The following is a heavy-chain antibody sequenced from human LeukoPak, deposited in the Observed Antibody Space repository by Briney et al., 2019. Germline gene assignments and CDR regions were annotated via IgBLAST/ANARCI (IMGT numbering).Heavy chain of an antibody. J-gene: IGHJ4*02. Sequence: PSETLSLTCTVSGGSISSYYWSWIRQPPGKGLEWIGYIYYSGSTNYNPSLKSRVTISVDTSKNQFSLKLSSVTAADTAVYYCARGNYYDSSGDYWGQGTLVTVSS. CDR3: ARGNYYDSSGDY. CDR1: GGSISSYY. V-gene: IGHV4-59*01. CDR2: IYYSGST. D-gene: IGHD3-22*01.